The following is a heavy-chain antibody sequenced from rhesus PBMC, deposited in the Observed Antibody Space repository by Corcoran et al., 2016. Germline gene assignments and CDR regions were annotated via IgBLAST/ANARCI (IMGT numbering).Heavy chain of an antibody. V-gene: IGHV4-106*01. CDR3: ARDPASYYYSGSNNRFDV. Sequence: QVQLQESGPGLVKPSETLSLTCAVSGGSISDDYYWSWIRQPPGKGLEWLGYIYGSGGGTNHNPPHNKRDTISIDTSKNQFSLKLSSVTAADTAVYYCARDPASYYYSGSNNRFDVWGAGVLVTVSS. CDR1: GGSISDDYY. D-gene: IGHD3-16*01. J-gene: IGHJ5-1*01. CDR2: IYGSGGGT.